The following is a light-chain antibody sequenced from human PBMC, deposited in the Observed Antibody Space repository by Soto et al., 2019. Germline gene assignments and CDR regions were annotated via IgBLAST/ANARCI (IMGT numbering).Light chain of an antibody. CDR2: AAS. Sequence: DIQMTQAPSSLSASVGDRVTITCRASQNISNYLTWYQQKPGKAPKLLIYAASSFQGGVPSRFIGNGSATDFTLTIRSVQPEDFATYYCQQSYSSWYTFGQGTKLEIK. J-gene: IGKJ2*01. CDR3: QQSYSSWYT. CDR1: QNISNY. V-gene: IGKV1-39*01.